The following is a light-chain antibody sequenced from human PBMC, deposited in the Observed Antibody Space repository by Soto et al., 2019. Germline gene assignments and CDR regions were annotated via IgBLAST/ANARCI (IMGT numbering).Light chain of an antibody. J-gene: IGLJ1*01. CDR3: YTYAGGSTYL. CDR1: SNDVGSYSL. CDR2: EDI. Sequence: QSVLTQPASVSGSPGQSITTSCTGTSNDVGSYSLLSWYQHHPGKAPKLIIYEDIKGPSGVSNRFSGSKSGNTASLRISWLQAEDEADYYCYTYAGGSTYLFGTGTKVTVL. V-gene: IGLV2-23*01.